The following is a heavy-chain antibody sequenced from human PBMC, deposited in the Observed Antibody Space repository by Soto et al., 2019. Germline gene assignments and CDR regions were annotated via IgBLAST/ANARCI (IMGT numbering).Heavy chain of an antibody. J-gene: IGHJ6*02. V-gene: IGHV1-69*13. D-gene: IGHD2-21*01. Sequence: SVKVSCKASGGTFSSYAISWVRQAPGQGLEWMGGIIPIFGTANYAQKFQGRVTMTADESTSTAYMELSRLRSEDTAVYYCARALTERLFGELCPYYYYGMDVWGQGTTVTVSS. CDR2: IIPIFGTA. CDR1: GGTFSSYA. CDR3: ARALTERLFGELCPYYYYGMDV.